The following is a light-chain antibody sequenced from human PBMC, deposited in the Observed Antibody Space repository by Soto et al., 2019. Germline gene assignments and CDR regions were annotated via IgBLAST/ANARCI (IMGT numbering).Light chain of an antibody. CDR3: SSYRSSDTLEV. J-gene: IGLJ1*01. V-gene: IGLV2-14*02. CDR2: EGS. Sequence: QSALTQPASVSGSPGQSITISCTGTSSDVGSYNLASWYQQHPGKAPKLMIYEGSKRPSGVSNRFSGSKSGNTASLTISGLQAEDEADYYCSSYRSSDTLEVFGTGTKVTVL. CDR1: SSDVGSYNL.